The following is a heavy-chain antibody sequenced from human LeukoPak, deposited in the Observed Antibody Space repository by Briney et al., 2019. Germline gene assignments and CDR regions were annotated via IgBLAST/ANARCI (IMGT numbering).Heavy chain of an antibody. CDR1: GFTFSSYA. D-gene: IGHD1-26*01. CDR2: ISGSGGST. CDR3: ANDDQWEPDFAG. J-gene: IGHJ1*01. V-gene: IGHV3-23*01. Sequence: GGSLRLSCAASGFTFSSYAMSWVRQAPGKGLEWVSAISGSGGSTYYADSVKGRFTISRDNSKNTLYLQMNSLRAEDTAVYYCANDDQWEPDFAGWGQGTLVTVSS.